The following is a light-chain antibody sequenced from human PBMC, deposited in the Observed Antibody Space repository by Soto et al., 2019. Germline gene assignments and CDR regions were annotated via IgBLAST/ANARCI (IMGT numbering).Light chain of an antibody. CDR2: EVS. J-gene: IGLJ1*01. Sequence: QSALTQPPSASGSPGQSVTISCTGTSSDVGAYNYVSWYQQLPGKAPKLIIYEVSKRPLGVPDRFSGSKSGNTASLTVSGLQAEDEADYYCTSYAGTYSFFYVFGTGTKLTVL. CDR1: SSDVGAYNY. CDR3: TSYAGTYSFFYV. V-gene: IGLV2-8*01.